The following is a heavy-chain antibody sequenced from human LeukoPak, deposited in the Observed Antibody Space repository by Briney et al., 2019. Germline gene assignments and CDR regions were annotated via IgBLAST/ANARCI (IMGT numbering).Heavy chain of an antibody. CDR1: GFTFDDYG. D-gene: IGHD3-9*01. CDR2: INWNGGST. V-gene: IGHV3-20*04. J-gene: IGHJ4*02. CDR3: AIARSTGYYVADY. Sequence: GGSLRLSCAASGFTFDDYGMSWVRQAPGKGLEWVSGINWNGGSTGYADSVKGRFTISRDNTKNSLYLQMNSLRAEDTALSYCAIARSTGYYVADYWGQGTLVTVSS.